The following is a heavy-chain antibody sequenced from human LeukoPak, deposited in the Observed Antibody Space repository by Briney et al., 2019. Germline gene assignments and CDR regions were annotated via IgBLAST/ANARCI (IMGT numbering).Heavy chain of an antibody. J-gene: IGHJ4*02. CDR3: AKAPTQTQQTVQR. V-gene: IGHV3-23*01. Sequence: GGSLRLSCAASEFTFSSYAMSWVRQAPGKGLEWGSAISGSGGSTYYADSVKGRFTISRDNSKNTLYLQMNSLRAEDTAVYYCAKAPTQTQQTVQRWGQGTLVTVSS. D-gene: IGHD6-13*01. CDR2: ISGSGGST. CDR1: EFTFSSYA.